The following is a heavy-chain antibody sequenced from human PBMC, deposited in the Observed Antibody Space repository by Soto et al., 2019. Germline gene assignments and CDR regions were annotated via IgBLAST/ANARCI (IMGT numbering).Heavy chain of an antibody. D-gene: IGHD2-2*01. V-gene: IGHV4-4*07. CDR3: VRSPSYCSSTSCYYYYYGMDV. CDR1: GGSISSYY. J-gene: IGHJ6*02. Sequence: PSETLSLTCTVSGGSISSYYWSWIRQPAGKGLEWIGRIYTSGSTNYNPSLKSRVTMSVDTSKNQFSLKLSSVTAADTAVYYCVRSPSYCSSTSCYYYYYGMDVWGQGTTVTVSS. CDR2: IYTSGST.